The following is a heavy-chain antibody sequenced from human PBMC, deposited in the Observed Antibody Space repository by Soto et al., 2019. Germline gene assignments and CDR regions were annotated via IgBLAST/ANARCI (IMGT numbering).Heavy chain of an antibody. D-gene: IGHD3-16*02. CDR2: KYYSGAT. CDR1: GGSIKSDYY. CDR3: ARVDSRLITFGGVIAEYNWFDP. V-gene: IGHV4-30-4*01. Sequence: PSETLSLTCTVSGGSIKSDYYWAWVRQPPGGGLEWMGYKYYSGATGSDPSLEARVSFSVDTSKNQFFLNLTSVTVADTAVYYCARVDSRLITFGGVIAEYNWFDPWGQGTLVTVSS. J-gene: IGHJ5*02.